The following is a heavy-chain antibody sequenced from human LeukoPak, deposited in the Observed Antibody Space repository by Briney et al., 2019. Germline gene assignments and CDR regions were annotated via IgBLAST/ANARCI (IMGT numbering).Heavy chain of an antibody. D-gene: IGHD2-2*02. J-gene: IGHJ6*02. CDR3: ARKGRYCSSTSCYTDTGMDV. V-gene: IGHV1-46*01. Sequence: ASVKVSCEASGYAFTSYYMHWVRQAPGQGLEWMGIINPSGGSTSYAQKFQGRVTMTRDTSTSTVYMELSSLRSEDTAVYYCARKGRYCSSTSCYTDTGMDVWGQGTTVTVSS. CDR2: INPSGGST. CDR1: GYAFTSYY.